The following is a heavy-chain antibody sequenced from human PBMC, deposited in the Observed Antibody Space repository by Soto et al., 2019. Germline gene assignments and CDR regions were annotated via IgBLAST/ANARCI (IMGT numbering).Heavy chain of an antibody. Sequence: QVQLVQSGAEVKKPGSSVKVSCKASGGTFSSYAISWVRQAPGQVLEWMGGIIPIFGTANYAQKFQGRVTITADESTSTAYMELSSLRSEDTAVYYCARRSDYYDSSGYYFWGQGTLVTVSS. CDR2: IIPIFGTA. V-gene: IGHV1-69*01. CDR1: GGTFSSYA. D-gene: IGHD3-22*01. CDR3: ARRSDYYDSSGYYF. J-gene: IGHJ4*02.